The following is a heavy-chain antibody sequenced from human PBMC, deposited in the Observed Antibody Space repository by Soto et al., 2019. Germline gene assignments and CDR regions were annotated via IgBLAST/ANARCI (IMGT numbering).Heavy chain of an antibody. Sequence: GGSLRLSCAASGFTFSNYGIHWVRQAPGKGLEWVTVISYDGSNKYYADSVKGRFTISRDNSKNTLYLQMNSLRAEDTAVYYCGGLDRSSPWCMDVWGQGTTVTVSS. CDR3: GGLDRSSPWCMDV. CDR2: ISYDGSNK. J-gene: IGHJ6*02. CDR1: GFTFSNYG. D-gene: IGHD3-22*01. V-gene: IGHV3-30*03.